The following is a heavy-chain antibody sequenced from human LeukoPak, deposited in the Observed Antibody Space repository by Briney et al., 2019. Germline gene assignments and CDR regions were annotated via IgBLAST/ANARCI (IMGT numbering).Heavy chain of an antibody. V-gene: IGHV3-66*04. J-gene: IGHJ4*01. CDR2: LFSGGDT. Sequence: PGGSLRLSCAASGFSFSRYYMSWVRQAPGKGLEWVSVLFSGGDTYYADSVKDRFGISRDSSRETLFLQMNSLRADDTAVYYCARQGYDSGFDYWGHGTMVTVSS. CDR1: GFSFSRYY. D-gene: IGHD5-12*01. CDR3: ARQGYDSGFDY.